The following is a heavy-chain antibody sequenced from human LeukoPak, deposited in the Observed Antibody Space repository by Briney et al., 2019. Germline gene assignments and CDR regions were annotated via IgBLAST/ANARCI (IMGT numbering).Heavy chain of an antibody. V-gene: IGHV3-48*03. CDR1: GFTFSSCE. D-gene: IGHD4-17*01. Sequence: GGSLRLSCAASGFTFSSCEMNWVRQAPGKGLEWVSYISSSGSPIYYADSVKGRFTISRDNAKNSLYLQMNSLRAEDTAVYYCARVPTVTFFDYWGQGTLVTVSS. CDR3: ARVPTVTFFDY. CDR2: ISSSGSPI. J-gene: IGHJ4*02.